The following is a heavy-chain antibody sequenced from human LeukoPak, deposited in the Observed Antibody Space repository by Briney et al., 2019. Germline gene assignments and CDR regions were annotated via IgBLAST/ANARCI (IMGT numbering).Heavy chain of an antibody. V-gene: IGHV1-18*01. Sequence: ASVKVSCKASGYTFTSYGISWVRQAPGQGLEWMGWISAYNGNTNYAQKLQGRVTMTTDTSTSTAYMELRSLRSDDTAVYYCARDRLLLRYFDWLPLREEDYWGQGTLVTVSS. D-gene: IGHD3-9*01. J-gene: IGHJ4*02. CDR3: ARDRLLLRYFDWLPLREEDY. CDR1: GYTFTSYG. CDR2: ISAYNGNT.